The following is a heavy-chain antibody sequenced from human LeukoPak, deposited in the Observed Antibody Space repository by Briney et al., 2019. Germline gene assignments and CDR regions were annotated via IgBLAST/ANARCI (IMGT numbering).Heavy chain of an antibody. V-gene: IGHV1-18*01. CDR2: ISAYNGNT. J-gene: IGHJ4*02. CDR1: GYTFATYN. Sequence: ASVKVSCKASGYTFATYNFNWVRQATGQGLEWMGWISAYNGNTNYAQRLQGRVTMTTDTSTSTAYMELRSLRSDDTAVYYCAREGYGSLPGYWGQGTLVTVSS. CDR3: AREGYGSLPGY. D-gene: IGHD3-10*01.